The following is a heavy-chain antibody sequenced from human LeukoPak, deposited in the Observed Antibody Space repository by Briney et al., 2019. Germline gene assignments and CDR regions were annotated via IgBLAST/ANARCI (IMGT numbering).Heavy chain of an antibody. J-gene: IGHJ4*02. D-gene: IGHD3-9*01. CDR1: GYTFTGYY. CDR3: ARATGKDILTGRKLDN. V-gene: IGHV1-8*02. Sequence: ASVKVSCKASGYTFTGYYMHWVRQAPGQGLEWMGRINPNSGNTGYAQKFQGRVTMTRNTSISIAYMELSSLRSDDTAVYYCARATGKDILTGRKLDNWGQGTLVTVSS. CDR2: INPNSGNT.